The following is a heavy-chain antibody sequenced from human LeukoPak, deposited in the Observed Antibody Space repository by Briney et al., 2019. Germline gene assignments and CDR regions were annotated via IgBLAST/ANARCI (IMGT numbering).Heavy chain of an antibody. CDR2: INHSGST. Sequence: PSETLSLTCAVYGGSFSGYYWSWIRQPPGKGLEWIGEINHSGSTNYNPSLKSRVTISVDTSKNQFSLKLSSVTAADTAVYYCAMGNYRGFDYWGQGALVTVSS. D-gene: IGHD5-24*01. J-gene: IGHJ4*02. CDR1: GGSFSGYY. V-gene: IGHV4-34*01. CDR3: AMGNYRGFDY.